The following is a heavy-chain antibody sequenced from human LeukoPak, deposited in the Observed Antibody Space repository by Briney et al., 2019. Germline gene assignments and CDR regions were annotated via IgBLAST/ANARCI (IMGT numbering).Heavy chain of an antibody. J-gene: IGHJ4*02. Sequence: SETLSLTCTVSGSSISSYYWSWIRQPAGKGLEWIGRIYTSGSTNYNPSLKSRVTMSVDTSKNQFSLKLSSVTAADTAVYYCARDPGYDFWSGYHYYFDYWGQGTLVIVSS. CDR1: GSSISSYY. CDR2: IYTSGST. V-gene: IGHV4-4*07. D-gene: IGHD3-3*01. CDR3: ARDPGYDFWSGYHYYFDY.